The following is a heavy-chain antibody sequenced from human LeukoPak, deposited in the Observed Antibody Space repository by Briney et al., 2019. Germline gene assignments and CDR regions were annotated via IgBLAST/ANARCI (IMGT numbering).Heavy chain of an antibody. CDR2: INTDGSSI. D-gene: IGHD5-12*01. Sequence: GGSLRLSCVASGFSFSSYWMHWVRQAPGKGLVWVSRINTDGSSINYADSVKGRFTLSRDNSKNTLYLQMNSLRAEDTAVYYCAKSTPRYSGYEWGQGTLVTVSS. CDR3: AKSTPRYSGYE. J-gene: IGHJ4*02. CDR1: GFSFSSYW. V-gene: IGHV3-74*01.